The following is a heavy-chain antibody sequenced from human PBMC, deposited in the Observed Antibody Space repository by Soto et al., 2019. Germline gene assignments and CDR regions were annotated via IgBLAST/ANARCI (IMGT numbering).Heavy chain of an antibody. CDR3: ARDRVVIFLWFGESTSAGDALGI. Sequence: ASVKVSCKASGYTITSYVISWVRQAPGQGLEWMGWISAYNGNTNYAQKLQGRVTMTTDTSTSTAYIELRSLRSDDTAVYYCARDRVVIFLWFGESTSAGDALGIWGQRTIVTVSS. D-gene: IGHD3-10*01. CDR2: ISAYNGNT. CDR1: GYTITSYV. J-gene: IGHJ3*02. V-gene: IGHV1-18*01.